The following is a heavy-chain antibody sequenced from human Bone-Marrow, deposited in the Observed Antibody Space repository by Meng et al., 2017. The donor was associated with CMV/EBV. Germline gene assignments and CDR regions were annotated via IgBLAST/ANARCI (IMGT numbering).Heavy chain of an antibody. D-gene: IGHD2-2*01. V-gene: IGHV3-21*04. J-gene: IGHJ4*02. CDR1: GFTFSSYS. Sequence: GESLKISCAASGFTFSSYSMNWVRQAPGKGLEWVSSISSSSSYIYYADSVKGRFTISRDNSKNTLYLQMNSLRAEDTAVYYCAKLPPKRLLSHFDYWGQGTLVTVSS. CDR3: AKLPPKRLLSHFDY. CDR2: ISSSSSYI.